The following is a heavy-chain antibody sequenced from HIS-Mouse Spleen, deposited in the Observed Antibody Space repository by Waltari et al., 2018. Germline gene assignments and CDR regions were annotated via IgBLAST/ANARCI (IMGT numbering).Heavy chain of an antibody. D-gene: IGHD6-13*01. J-gene: IGHJ2*01. CDR2: ITYSERT. CDR3: AREIPYSSSWYDWYFDL. CDR1: GGSISSSSYY. V-gene: IGHV4-39*07. Sequence: QLQLQESGPGLVKPSETLSLTCTVSGGSISSSSYYWGWLRQPPGKGLEWNGGITYSERTYSNPSRKSRVTISVDTSKNQYSLKLSSVTAAETAVYYCAREIPYSSSWYDWYFDLWGRGTLVTVSS.